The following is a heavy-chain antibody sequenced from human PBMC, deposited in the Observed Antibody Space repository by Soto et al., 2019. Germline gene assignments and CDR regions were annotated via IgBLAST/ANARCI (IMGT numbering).Heavy chain of an antibody. CDR3: ARTLGPGDMDYDFWSGYPALREYYYYGMDV. CDR1: GCSFTSYW. D-gene: IGHD3-3*01. CDR2: IYPGDSDT. V-gene: IGHV5-51*01. Sequence: PGESLKISCKGSGCSFTSYWIGWVRQMPGKGLEWMGIIYPGDSDTRYSPSFQGQVTISADKSISTAYLQWSSLKASDTAMYYCARTLGPGDMDYDFWSGYPALREYYYYGMDVWGQGTTVTVSS. J-gene: IGHJ6*02.